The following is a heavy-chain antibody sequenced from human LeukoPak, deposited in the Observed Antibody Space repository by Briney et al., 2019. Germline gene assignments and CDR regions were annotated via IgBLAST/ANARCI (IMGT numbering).Heavy chain of an antibody. D-gene: IGHD3-22*01. J-gene: IGHJ6*02. CDR2: IYHGGRA. Sequence: ASETLSLTCTVSGGSIISDIYFWGWIRQSPGQGLAWIGSIYHGGRAYYDPSFEGRATISVDVSKNQFSLKLSSVTAADTAVYYCARDQSKMYYYDSSGYSYYGMDVWGQGTTVTVSS. CDR1: GGSIISDIYF. V-gene: IGHV4-39*07. CDR3: ARDQSKMYYYDSSGYSYYGMDV.